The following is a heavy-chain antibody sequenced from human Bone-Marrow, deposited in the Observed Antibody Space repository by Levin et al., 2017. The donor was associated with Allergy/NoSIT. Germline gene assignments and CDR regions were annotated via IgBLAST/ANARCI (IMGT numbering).Heavy chain of an antibody. CDR3: ARRVGDSSSGHLDY. Sequence: GSLRLSCTVSGGSVNSGSYYWSWIRQPPGKGLEWIGYVFYSGSTKYNSSLQSRVTISLDTSKKQFSLQLNSVTAADTAVYYCARRVGDSSSGHLDYWGPGTLVTVSS. CDR1: GGSVNSGSYY. CDR2: VFYSGST. V-gene: IGHV4-61*01. D-gene: IGHD6-13*01. J-gene: IGHJ4*02.